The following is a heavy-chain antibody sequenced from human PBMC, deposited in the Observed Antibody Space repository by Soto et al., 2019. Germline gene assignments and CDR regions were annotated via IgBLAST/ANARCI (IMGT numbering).Heavy chain of an antibody. Sequence: PSETLSLTCTVSGGSISSYYWSWIRQPPGKGLEWIGYIYYSGSTNYNPSLKSRVTISVDTSKNQFSLKLSSVTAADTAVYYCARAHDYGDLDYWGQGTLVTVSS. CDR3: ARAHDYGDLDY. D-gene: IGHD4-17*01. CDR2: IYYSGST. J-gene: IGHJ4*02. CDR1: GGSISSYY. V-gene: IGHV4-59*01.